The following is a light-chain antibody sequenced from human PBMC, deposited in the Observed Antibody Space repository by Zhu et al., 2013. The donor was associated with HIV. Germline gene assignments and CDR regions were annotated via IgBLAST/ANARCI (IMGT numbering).Light chain of an antibody. Sequence: DIVMTQSPDSLAVSLGARATINCKSSQSVLYNSNNYNYLAWYQQKPGQSPKLLIFWASTRGSGVPDRFSGSGSGTDFTLTITSLQSDDFTLYYCQQYSKWPPTFGQGTKVGLK. CDR1: QSVLYNSNNYNY. CDR3: QQYSKWPPT. CDR2: WAS. J-gene: IGKJ1*01. V-gene: IGKV4-1*01.